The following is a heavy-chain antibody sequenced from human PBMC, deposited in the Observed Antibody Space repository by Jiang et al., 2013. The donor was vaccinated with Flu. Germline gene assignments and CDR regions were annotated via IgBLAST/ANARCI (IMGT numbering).Heavy chain of an antibody. CDR2: IDWDDDK. J-gene: IGHJ4*02. V-gene: IGHV2-70*11. Sequence: KPTQTLTLTCTFSGFSLSTSGMCVSWIRQPPGKALEWLARIDWDDDKYYSTSLKTRLTISKDTSKNQVVLTMTNMDPVDTATYYCARGYSGYGPFDYWGQGTLVTVSS. CDR1: GFSLSTSGMC. CDR3: ARGYSGYGPFDY. D-gene: IGHD5-12*01.